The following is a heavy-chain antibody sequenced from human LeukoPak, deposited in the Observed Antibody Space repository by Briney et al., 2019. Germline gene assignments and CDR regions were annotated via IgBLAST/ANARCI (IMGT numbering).Heavy chain of an antibody. CDR3: ARAVSVVAATLFDY. D-gene: IGHD2-15*01. Sequence: MASETLSLTCTVSGGSISSSDYYWGWIRQPLGKGLEWIGSIYYGGSTYYNPSLKSRVTISVDTSKNQFSLKLSSVTAADTAVYYCARAVSVVAATLFDYWGQGTLVTVSS. CDR1: GGSISSSDYY. CDR2: IYYGGST. V-gene: IGHV4-39*07. J-gene: IGHJ4*02.